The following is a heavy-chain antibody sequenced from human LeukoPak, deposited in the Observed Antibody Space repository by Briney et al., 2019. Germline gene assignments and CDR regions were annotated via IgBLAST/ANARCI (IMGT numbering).Heavy chain of an antibody. V-gene: IGHV4-34*01. Sequence: PSETLFLTCAAYGVSFSGCYLSWIRQPPGKGLEWIGEINHSGSTNYNPSLKSRVTISVETSKTQCSLKLSSVNAADTAVYYCARVGIAAAGTPFDYWGQGTLVTVSS. CDR2: INHSGST. CDR1: GVSFSGCY. CDR3: ARVGIAAAGTPFDY. J-gene: IGHJ4*02. D-gene: IGHD6-13*01.